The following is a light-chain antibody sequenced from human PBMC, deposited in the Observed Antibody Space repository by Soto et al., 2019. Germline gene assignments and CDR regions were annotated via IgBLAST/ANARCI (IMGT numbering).Light chain of an antibody. CDR3: QQRSNWSWT. J-gene: IGKJ1*01. CDR1: QSVSSY. V-gene: IGKV3-11*01. Sequence: FVLTQSPATLSLSPGERATLSCRASQSVSSYLAWYQQKPGQAPRLLIYDASNRATGIPARFSGRGSGTDFTITISSLEPEDFAVYYCQQRSNWSWTFGQGTKVEFK. CDR2: DAS.